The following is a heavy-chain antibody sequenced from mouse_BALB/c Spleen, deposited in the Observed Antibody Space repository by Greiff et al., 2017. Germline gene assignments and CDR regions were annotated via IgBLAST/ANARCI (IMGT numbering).Heavy chain of an antibody. CDR1: GFSFSDYY. J-gene: IGHJ4*01. V-gene: IGHV5-4*02. CDR2: ISDGGSYT. Sequence: EVHLVESGGGLVKPGGSLKLSCAASGFSFSDYYMYWVRQTPEKRLEWVATISDGGSYTYYPDSVKGRFTISRDNAKNNLYLQMSSLKSEDTAMYYCARAVYDGYYNYAMDYWGQGTSVTVSS. D-gene: IGHD2-3*01. CDR3: ARAVYDGYYNYAMDY.